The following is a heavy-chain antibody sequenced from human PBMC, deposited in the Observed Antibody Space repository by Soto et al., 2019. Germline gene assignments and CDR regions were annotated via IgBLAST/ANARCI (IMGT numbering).Heavy chain of an antibody. J-gene: IGHJ5*01. V-gene: IGHV4-61*01. CDR2: IYGSGNT. CDR1: ETSLNSGTNY. Sequence: PSETLSLTCTVSETSLNSGTNYWNWVRQPPGKALEWLGYIYGSGNTKNNPSLKSRVTISQDPSKNQVSLNMNSVSATDTAMHFCARSWCPYWFKSLEQGNRVTVSS. D-gene: IGHD6-13*01. CDR3: ARSWCPYWFKS.